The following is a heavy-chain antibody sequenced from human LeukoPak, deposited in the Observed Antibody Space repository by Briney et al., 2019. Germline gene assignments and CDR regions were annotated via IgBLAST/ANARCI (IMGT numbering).Heavy chain of an antibody. D-gene: IGHD3-9*01. J-gene: IGHJ4*02. Sequence: GGSLRISCAASGFTLSSYAMSWVRQAPGKGLEWVSSISGSGISTYYSDSVKGRFTISRDNSKNTLYLQMNSLRAEDTAVYYCAKGDNDILTGYYNSFDYWGQGTLVTVSS. V-gene: IGHV3-23*01. CDR1: GFTLSSYA. CDR3: AKGDNDILTGYYNSFDY. CDR2: ISGSGIST.